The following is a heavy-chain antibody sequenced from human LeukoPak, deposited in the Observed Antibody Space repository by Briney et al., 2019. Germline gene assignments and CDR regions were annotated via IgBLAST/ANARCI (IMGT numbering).Heavy chain of an antibody. Sequence: PGGSLRLSCAASGFTFSSLSMNWVRQAPGKGLEWVSSITSSSNYIHYADSVKGRFTISRDNAKNSLYLQMNSLRAEDTAVYYCTRDLAFYYYDGSGYFGAFDIWGQGTMVTVSS. J-gene: IGHJ3*02. V-gene: IGHV3-21*01. CDR3: TRDLAFYYYDGSGYFGAFDI. CDR1: GFTFSSLS. D-gene: IGHD3-22*01. CDR2: ITSSSNYI.